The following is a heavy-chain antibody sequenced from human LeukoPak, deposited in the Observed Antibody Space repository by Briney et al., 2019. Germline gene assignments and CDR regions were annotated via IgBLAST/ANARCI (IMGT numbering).Heavy chain of an antibody. Sequence: SETLSLICAVYGGSFSGYYWSWIRQPPGKGREWIGETNHSGSTNYNPSLKSRVTISVDTSKNQFSLKLSSVTAADTAVYYCARGVIAATPRGPRNWFDPWGQGTLVTVSS. V-gene: IGHV4-34*01. CDR1: GGSFSGYY. J-gene: IGHJ5*02. CDR3: ARGVIAATPRGPRNWFDP. CDR2: TNHSGST. D-gene: IGHD6-13*01.